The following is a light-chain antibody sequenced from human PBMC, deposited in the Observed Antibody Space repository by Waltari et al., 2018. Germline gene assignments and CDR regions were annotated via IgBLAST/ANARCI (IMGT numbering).Light chain of an antibody. CDR1: QTVLYNSTNKNY. CDR2: WAS. V-gene: IGKV4-1*01. J-gene: IGKJ2*01. CDR3: HQYYTTPYT. Sequence: DIVMTQSPDSLAVSLGDRATITCKSSQTVLYNSTNKNYLAGYQQKPGQPPKLLILWASTRESWVPDRFSGSGSGTDFTLTVSSLQAEDVAVYYCHQYYTTPYTFGQGTKLEIK.